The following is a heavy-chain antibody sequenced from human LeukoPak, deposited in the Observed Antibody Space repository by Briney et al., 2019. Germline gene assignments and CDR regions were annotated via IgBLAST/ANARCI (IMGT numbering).Heavy chain of an antibody. CDR1: GFTFSTYS. CDR2: ISTTGSSI. Sequence: PGRSLRLSCAASGFTFSTYSMNWVRQAPGKGLEWVSYISTTGSSIYYADSVKGRFTISRDNVKNLLYLQMNSLRAEDTAVYYCASDYYGSGSYLYYFDYWGQGTLVTVSS. CDR3: ASDYYGSGSYLYYFDY. D-gene: IGHD3-10*01. V-gene: IGHV3-48*04. J-gene: IGHJ4*02.